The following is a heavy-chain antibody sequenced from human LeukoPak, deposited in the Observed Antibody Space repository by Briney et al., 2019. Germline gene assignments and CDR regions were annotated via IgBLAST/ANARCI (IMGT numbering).Heavy chain of an antibody. CDR2: VYHNGRT. V-gene: IGHV4-4*02. D-gene: IGHD3-22*01. CDR3: ARDWDGRDSDRSGYYPRWFDP. Sequence: PSETLSLTCAVSGGSITRTNWWTWVRQPPGKGLERIGEVYHNGRTNYNPSLQSRITISVDKSKNQFSLNLTSVTAADTAIYYCARDWDGRDSDRSGYYPRWFDPWGQGALVTVSS. J-gene: IGHJ5*02. CDR1: GGSITRTNW.